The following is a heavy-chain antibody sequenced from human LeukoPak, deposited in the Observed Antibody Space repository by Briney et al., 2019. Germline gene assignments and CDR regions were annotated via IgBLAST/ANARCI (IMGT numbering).Heavy chain of an antibody. Sequence: SQTLSLTCTVSGGSISSGSYYWSWIRQPAGKGLEWIGRIYTSGSTNYNPSLKSRVTISVDTSKNQFSLKLSSVTAADTAVYYCASGGSSITIFGVAGPYYMDVWGKGTTVTVSS. CDR2: IYTSGST. D-gene: IGHD3-3*01. CDR3: ASGGSSITIFGVAGPYYMDV. CDR1: GGSISSGSYY. V-gene: IGHV4-61*02. J-gene: IGHJ6*03.